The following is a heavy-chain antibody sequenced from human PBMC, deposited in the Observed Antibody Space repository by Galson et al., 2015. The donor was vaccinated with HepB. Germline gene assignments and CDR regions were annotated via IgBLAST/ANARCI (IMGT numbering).Heavy chain of an antibody. V-gene: IGHV3-23*01. D-gene: IGHD5-12*01. CDR3: AKVPGGYDDYGVDF. J-gene: IGHJ4*02. CDR1: GFTFSNYA. Sequence: SLRLSCAASGFTFSNYAMNWVRQTPEKGLEWVSTISASAYSTYYADSVKGRFTISRDNSKTTLYLQMNSLRAEDTAMYYCAKVPGGYDDYGVDFWGQGTLVTVSS. CDR2: ISASAYST.